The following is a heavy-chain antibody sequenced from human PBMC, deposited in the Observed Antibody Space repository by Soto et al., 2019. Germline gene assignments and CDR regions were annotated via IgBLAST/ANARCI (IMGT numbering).Heavy chain of an antibody. D-gene: IGHD1-26*01. CDR1: GFTFSSYS. J-gene: IGHJ4*02. V-gene: IGHV3-48*01. CDR2: ISSSSSTI. Sequence: EVQLVESGGGLVQPGGSLRLSCAASGFTFSSYSMNWVRQAPGKGLEWVSYISSSSSTIYYADPVKGRFTISRDNAKNSLYLQMNSLRAEDTAVYYCARDFGAGDYWGQGTLVTVSS. CDR3: ARDFGAGDY.